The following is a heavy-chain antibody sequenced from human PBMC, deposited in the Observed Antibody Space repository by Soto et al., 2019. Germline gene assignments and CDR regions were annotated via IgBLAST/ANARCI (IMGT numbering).Heavy chain of an antibody. CDR3: ATGRGTILAPLP. D-gene: IGHD3-3*01. CDR2: INPNSGAT. Sequence: ASVKVSCKASGYTFTGYFMHWVRQAPGQGLEWMGWINPNSGATKYAQKFQGRVTLSRDTSISTAYMELSGLRSDDTAVYYCATGRGTILAPLPWGQGTLVTVSS. V-gene: IGHV1-2*02. J-gene: IGHJ5*02. CDR1: GYTFTGYF.